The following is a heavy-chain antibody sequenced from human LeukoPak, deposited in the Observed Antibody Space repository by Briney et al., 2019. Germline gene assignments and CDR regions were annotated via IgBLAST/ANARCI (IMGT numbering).Heavy chain of an antibody. CDR2: ISWNSGSI. D-gene: IGHD2-15*01. J-gene: IGHJ4*02. V-gene: IGHV3-9*01. CDR1: GFTVSSNY. Sequence: GGSLRLSCAASGFTVSSNYMSWVRQAPGKGLEWVSGISWNSGSIGYADSVKGRFTISRDNAKNSLYLQMNSLRAEDTALYYCARDLAGWWGQGTLVTVSS. CDR3: ARDLAGW.